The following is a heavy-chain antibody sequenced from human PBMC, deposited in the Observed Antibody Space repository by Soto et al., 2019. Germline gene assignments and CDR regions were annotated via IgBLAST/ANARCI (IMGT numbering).Heavy chain of an antibody. CDR3: ASSDSSSWYYFDY. Sequence: GGSLRLSCAASGFTFSSYDMHWVRQAPGKGLEWVAVIWYDGSNKYYADSVKGRFTISRDNSKNTLYLQMSSLRAEDTAVYYCASSDSSSWYYFDYWGQGTLVTVS. CDR2: IWYDGSNK. V-gene: IGHV3-33*01. J-gene: IGHJ4*02. CDR1: GFTFSSYD. D-gene: IGHD6-13*01.